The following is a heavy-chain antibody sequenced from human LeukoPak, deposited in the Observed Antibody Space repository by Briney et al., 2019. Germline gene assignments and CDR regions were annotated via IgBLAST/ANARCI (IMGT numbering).Heavy chain of an antibody. CDR2: ISYDGSNK. Sequence: QPGRSLRLSCAAPGFTFSSYGMHWVRQAPGKGLEWVAVISYDGSNKYYADSVKGRFTISRDNSKNTLYLQMNSLRAEDTAVYYCAKEGIYGGNTHADYWGQGTLVTVSS. CDR3: AKEGIYGGNTHADY. D-gene: IGHD4-23*01. V-gene: IGHV3-30*18. CDR1: GFTFSSYG. J-gene: IGHJ4*02.